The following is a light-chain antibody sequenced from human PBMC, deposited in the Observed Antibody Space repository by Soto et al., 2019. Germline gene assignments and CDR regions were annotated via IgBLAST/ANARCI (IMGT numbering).Light chain of an antibody. CDR3: QQSYSTPSWT. J-gene: IGKJ1*01. CDR1: QDISNY. Sequence: DIQMTQSPSSLSASVGDRVTITCQASQDISNYLNWYQQKAGKAPKVLIYGASNLETGVPSRFSGGGSGTDFTLTISSLQPEDFATYYCQQSYSTPSWTFGQGTKVDIK. V-gene: IGKV1-39*01. CDR2: GAS.